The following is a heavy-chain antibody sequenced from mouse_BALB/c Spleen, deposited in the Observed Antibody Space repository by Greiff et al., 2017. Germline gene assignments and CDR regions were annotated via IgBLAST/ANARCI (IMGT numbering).Heavy chain of an antibody. D-gene: IGHD1-1*01. CDR1: GYTFTSYW. J-gene: IGHJ2*01. Sequence: VQLKQPGAELVKPGASVKLSCKASGYTFTSYWMHWVKQRPGQGLEWIGEINPSNGRTNYNEKFKSKATLTVDKSSSTAYMQLSSLTSEDSAVYYCARGYGSSLFDYWGQGTTLTVSS. V-gene: IGHV1S81*02. CDR3: ARGYGSSLFDY. CDR2: INPSNGRT.